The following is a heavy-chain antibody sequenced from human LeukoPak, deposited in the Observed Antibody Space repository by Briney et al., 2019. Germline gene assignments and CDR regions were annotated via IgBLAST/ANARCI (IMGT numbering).Heavy chain of an antibody. D-gene: IGHD3-22*01. J-gene: IGHJ6*02. CDR1: GFIFNNYA. CDR2: ISWNSGSI. CDR3: AKDISRYYDSSGYHLDYYYYYGMDV. V-gene: IGHV3-9*01. Sequence: GRSLRLSCAGSGFIFNNYAMHWVRQAPGKGLEWVSGISWNSGSIGYADSVKGRFTISRDNAKNSLYLQMNSLRAEDTALYYCAKDISRYYDSSGYHLDYYYYYGMDVWGQGTTVTVSS.